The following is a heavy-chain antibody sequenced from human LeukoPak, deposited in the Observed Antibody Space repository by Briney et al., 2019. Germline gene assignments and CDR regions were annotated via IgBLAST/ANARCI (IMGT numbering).Heavy chain of an antibody. J-gene: IGHJ5*02. D-gene: IGHD6-13*01. CDR3: VRGSGSYSSRSGT. CDR1: GFTFSSYA. CDR2: ISGSGGST. V-gene: IGHV3-23*01. Sequence: GGSLRLSCVASGFTFSSYAMSWVRQAPGKGLEWVSAISGSGGSTYYADSVKGRFTISRDNSKNTLYLQMNSLRVEDTAVYYCVRGSGSYSSRSGTWGQGTLVTVSS.